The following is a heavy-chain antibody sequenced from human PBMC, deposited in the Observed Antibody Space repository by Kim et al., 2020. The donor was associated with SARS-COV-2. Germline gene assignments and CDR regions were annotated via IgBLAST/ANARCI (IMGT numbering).Heavy chain of an antibody. Sequence: YNPSLKSRVTISVDTSKNQFSLKLSSVTAADTAVYYCARGSSMVRGAFDYWGQGTLVTVSS. D-gene: IGHD3-10*01. CDR3: ARGSSMVRGAFDY. V-gene: IGHV4-59*09. J-gene: IGHJ4*02.